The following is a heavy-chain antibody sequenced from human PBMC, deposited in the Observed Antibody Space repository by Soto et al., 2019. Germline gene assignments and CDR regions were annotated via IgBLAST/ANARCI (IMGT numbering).Heavy chain of an antibody. CDR1: GYTFTSYA. D-gene: IGHD1-26*01. Sequence: ASVKVSCKASGYTFTSYAMHWVRQAPGQRLEWMGWINAGNGNTKYSQKFQGRVTITRDTSASTAYMELSSLRSEDTAVYYCARFGGSHDAFDIWGQGTMVTVSS. V-gene: IGHV1-3*01. CDR2: INAGNGNT. CDR3: ARFGGSHDAFDI. J-gene: IGHJ3*02.